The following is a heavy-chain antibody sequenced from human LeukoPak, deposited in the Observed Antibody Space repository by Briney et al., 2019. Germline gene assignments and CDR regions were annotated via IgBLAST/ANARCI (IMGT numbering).Heavy chain of an antibody. Sequence: GGSLRLSCAASGFTFSSYSMNWVRQAPGKGLEWVSSISSSSSYIYYADSVKGRFTISRDNAKNSLYLQMNSLRAEDTAVYYCARDSTGWFGEYAFDIWGQGTMVTVSS. CDR2: ISSSSSYI. CDR3: ARDSTGWFGEYAFDI. D-gene: IGHD3-10*01. CDR1: GFTFSSYS. V-gene: IGHV3-21*01. J-gene: IGHJ3*02.